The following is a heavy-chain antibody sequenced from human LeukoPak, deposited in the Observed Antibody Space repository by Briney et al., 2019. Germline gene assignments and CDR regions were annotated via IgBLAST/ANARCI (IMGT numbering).Heavy chain of an antibody. V-gene: IGHV4-39*01. CDR2: INHSGST. D-gene: IGHD5-24*01. Sequence: SETLSLTCTVSGGSISSNSYYWDWIRQPPGKGLEWIGEINHSGSTNYNPSLKSRVTISVDTSKNQFSLKLSSVTAADTAVYYCARQKGKRWLQASGVNWFDPWGQGTLVTVSS. CDR1: GGSISSNSYY. CDR3: ARQKGKRWLQASGVNWFDP. J-gene: IGHJ5*02.